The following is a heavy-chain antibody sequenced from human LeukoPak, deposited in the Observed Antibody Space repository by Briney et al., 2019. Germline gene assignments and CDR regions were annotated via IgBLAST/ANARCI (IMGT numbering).Heavy chain of an antibody. CDR1: GFTFISCG. V-gene: IGHV3-23*01. Sequence: GGSLRLSCAASGFTFISCGMTWVRQTPGKGLEWVSSISGSDDGTYYADSVKGRFTISRDNSKNTLYLQMNSLRAEDTAVYYCAKRGPIYSSSPGNYFDYWGQGTLVTVSS. CDR2: ISGSDDGT. D-gene: IGHD6-6*01. J-gene: IGHJ4*02. CDR3: AKRGPIYSSSPGNYFDY.